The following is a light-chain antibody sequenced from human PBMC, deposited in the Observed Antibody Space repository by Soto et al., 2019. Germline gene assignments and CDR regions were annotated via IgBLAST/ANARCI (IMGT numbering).Light chain of an antibody. J-gene: IGKJ2*01. V-gene: IGKV3-20*01. Sequence: VLTQSPDTLSLSPGERATLSCRASQRVSSRFFAWYQQKPAQAPRLLIYGTSTRAAGIPDRFSGAGSGTDFSLSISRLDPEDFAMYYCLLYFSADRYTFGPGTKVQIK. CDR1: QRVSSRF. CDR2: GTS. CDR3: LLYFSADRYT.